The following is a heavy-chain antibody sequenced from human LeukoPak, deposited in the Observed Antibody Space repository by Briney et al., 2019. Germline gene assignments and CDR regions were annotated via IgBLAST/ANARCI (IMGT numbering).Heavy chain of an antibody. CDR2: VSGGGLDT. J-gene: IGHJ4*02. V-gene: IGHV3-23*01. Sequence: GGSLRLSCAASGFTFSSYAMRWVRQAPGKGLEWVTSVSGGGLDTYYADSVKGRFTISRDHSKNTLYLEMNSLRVEDTAEYYCARGLDYGNYVGCDYWGQGTKVTVSS. CDR1: GFTFSSYA. CDR3: ARGLDYGNYVGCDY. D-gene: IGHD4-11*01.